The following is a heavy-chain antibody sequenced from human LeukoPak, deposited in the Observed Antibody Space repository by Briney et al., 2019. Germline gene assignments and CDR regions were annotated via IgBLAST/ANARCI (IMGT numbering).Heavy chain of an antibody. J-gene: IGHJ4*02. CDR2: IIPIFGTA. D-gene: IGHD1-26*01. Sequence: ASVKVSCKASGGTFSSYAISWVRQAPGQGLEWMGGIIPIFGTANYAQKFQGRVTITTDESTSTAYMELSSLRSEDTAVYYCARTSSGSYYGPYYFDYWGQGTLVTVSS. V-gene: IGHV1-69*05. CDR1: GGTFSSYA. CDR3: ARTSSGSYYGPYYFDY.